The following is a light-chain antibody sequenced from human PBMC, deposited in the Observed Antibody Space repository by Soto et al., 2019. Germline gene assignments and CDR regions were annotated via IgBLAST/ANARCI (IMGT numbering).Light chain of an antibody. J-gene: IGKJ4*01. Sequence: EIVLTQSPATLSLSPGERATHSCRANQSVSSSVAWYQQKPGQAPRLLIYDASNRATGIPARFSGGGSGPDVTLTISSLEPEDFAVYYCQQRGSWPLTFGGGTKVEIK. CDR1: QSVSSS. V-gene: IGKV3-11*01. CDR2: DAS. CDR3: QQRGSWPLT.